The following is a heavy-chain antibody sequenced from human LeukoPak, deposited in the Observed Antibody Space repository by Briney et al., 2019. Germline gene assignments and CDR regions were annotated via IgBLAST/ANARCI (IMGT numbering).Heavy chain of an antibody. Sequence: SETLSLTCTVSGGSISSSSYYWGWIRQPPGKGLEWIGSIYHSGSTYYNPSLKSRVTISIDTSKNQFSLKVTSVTAADTAVYYCARVKDPGGYYYYYYMDVWGKGTTVTVSS. CDR1: GGSISSSSYY. J-gene: IGHJ6*03. CDR2: IYHSGST. V-gene: IGHV4-39*07. CDR3: ARVKDPGGYYYYYYMDV. D-gene: IGHD3-16*01.